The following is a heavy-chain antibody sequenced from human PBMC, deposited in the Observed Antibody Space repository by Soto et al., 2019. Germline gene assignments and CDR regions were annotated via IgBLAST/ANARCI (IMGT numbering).Heavy chain of an antibody. J-gene: IGHJ6*02. CDR2: LSHDVSNK. D-gene: IGHD2-15*01. V-gene: IGHV3-30-3*01. CDR3: ARGDREDIAVVIGVRPGEYGVDV. CDR1: GFTFRSYA. Sequence: GGSLRLSCAASGFTFRSYAMHWVRQAPGKGLECVAVLSHDVSNKFYRDYVKGLFTISRDNSKNTLYLQINSLRYEDTAVYYCARGDREDIAVVIGVRPGEYGVDVWGQGTTVTVSS.